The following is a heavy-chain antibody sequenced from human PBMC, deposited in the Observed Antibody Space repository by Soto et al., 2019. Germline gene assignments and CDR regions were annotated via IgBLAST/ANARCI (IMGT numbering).Heavy chain of an antibody. CDR3: ARARLTFAYGLDV. CDR2: IIPIFGTI. Sequence: QAQLVQSGAEVKEPGSSVKVSCKASVEFFSNYGISWVRQAPGQGLEWMGGIIPIFGTISYAEKFQGRVTITADESTNTVYMQLRSLRSADTAVYYCARARLTFAYGLDVWGQGTTVSVPS. V-gene: IGHV1-69*01. D-gene: IGHD3-16*01. J-gene: IGHJ6*02. CDR1: VEFFSNYG.